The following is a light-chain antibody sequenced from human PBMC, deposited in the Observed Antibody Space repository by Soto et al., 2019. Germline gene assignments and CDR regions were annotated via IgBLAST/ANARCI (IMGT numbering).Light chain of an antibody. Sequence: DIQMTQSPSTLSASVGDRVTITCRASQNLDTWLAWYQQKPGKAPKVLIYDASNLESGVPSRFSGSGSGTEFTLTISSLQPDDSATYYCQHYNDFLLIFGPGTKVDIK. V-gene: IGKV1-5*01. CDR3: QHYNDFLLI. CDR2: DAS. CDR1: QNLDTW. J-gene: IGKJ3*01.